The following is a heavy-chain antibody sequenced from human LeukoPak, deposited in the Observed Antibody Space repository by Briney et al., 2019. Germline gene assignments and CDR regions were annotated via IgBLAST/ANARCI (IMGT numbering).Heavy chain of an antibody. CDR3: ARDSPYSSSWYGYYYYYYMDV. CDR2: IRYDGSNK. CDR1: GFTFSSYG. D-gene: IGHD6-13*01. Sequence: GGSLRLSCAASGFTFSSYGMHWVRQAPGKGLEWVAFIRYDGSNKYYADSVKGRFTISRDNSKNTLYLQMNSLRAEDTAVYYCARDSPYSSSWYGYYYYYYMDVWGKGTTVTVSS. V-gene: IGHV3-30*02. J-gene: IGHJ6*03.